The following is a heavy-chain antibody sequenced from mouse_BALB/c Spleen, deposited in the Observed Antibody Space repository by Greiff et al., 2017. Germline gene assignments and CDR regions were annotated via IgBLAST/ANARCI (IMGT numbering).Heavy chain of an antibody. D-gene: IGHD2-2*01. Sequence: EVQRVESGGGLVQPGGSRKLSCAASGFTFSSFGMHWVRQAPEKGLEWVAYISSGSSTIYYADTVKGRFTISRDNPKNTLFLQMTSLRSEDTAMYYCARGGNGYAWFAYWGQGTLVTVSA. CDR2: ISSGSSTI. J-gene: IGHJ3*01. CDR1: GFTFSSFG. V-gene: IGHV5-17*02. CDR3: ARGGNGYAWFAY.